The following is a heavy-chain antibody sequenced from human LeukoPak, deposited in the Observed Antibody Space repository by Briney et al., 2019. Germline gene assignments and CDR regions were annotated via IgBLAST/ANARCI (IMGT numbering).Heavy chain of an antibody. CDR3: ARELRGARRWFDP. V-gene: IGHV3-48*03. CDR1: GFTFSSYE. J-gene: IGHJ5*02. CDR2: ISSSGFTV. D-gene: IGHD3-10*01. Sequence: QAGGSLRLSCAASGFTFSSYEMDWVRQAPGKGLEWVSYISSSGFTVYYADSVKGRFTVPRDNAKNSLYLQMNSLRAEDTAFYYCARELRGARRWFDPWGQGTLVTVSS.